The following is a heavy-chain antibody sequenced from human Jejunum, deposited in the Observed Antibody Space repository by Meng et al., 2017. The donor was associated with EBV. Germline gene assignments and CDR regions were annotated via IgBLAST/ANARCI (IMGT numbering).Heavy chain of an antibody. Sequence: VDLVGSGGGLVHPGGSLRLSCAASGFTFSTYWMHWVRQTPGKGLEWVSRINNDGSTTQYADSVRGRFTISRDNAKSTLYLQMNSLTAEDTAVYYCARNYRDYWGQGTLVTVSS. CDR3: ARNYRDY. J-gene: IGHJ4*02. D-gene: IGHD4-11*01. CDR2: INNDGSTT. V-gene: IGHV3-74*03. CDR1: GFTFSTYW.